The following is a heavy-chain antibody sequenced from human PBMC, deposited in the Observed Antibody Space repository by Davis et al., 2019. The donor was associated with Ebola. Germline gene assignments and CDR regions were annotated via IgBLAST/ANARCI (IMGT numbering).Heavy chain of an antibody. Sequence: PSETLSLTCTVSGGSISSSSYYWGWIRQPPGKGLEWMGSSYYSGSTYYNPSLKSRVTISVDTSKHQFSLKLSSVTAADTAVYYCAREREPDWYFDLWGRGTLVTVSS. J-gene: IGHJ2*01. CDR1: GGSISSSSYY. CDR3: AREREPDWYFDL. CDR2: SYYSGST. D-gene: IGHD1-14*01. V-gene: IGHV4-39*07.